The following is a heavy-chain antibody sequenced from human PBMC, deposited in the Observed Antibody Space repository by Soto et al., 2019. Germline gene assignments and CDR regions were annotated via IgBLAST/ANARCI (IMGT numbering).Heavy chain of an antibody. V-gene: IGHV3-49*04. J-gene: IGHJ4*02. CDR3: SRSLAIDFDS. Sequence: GGSLRLSCSASGLNFAAYTRSRVRLTPGKGGEWVVLIRRICYGGTKDYAASVKGRVTISKDDSRKGVYLQIGSMKSEGKDVYYCSRSLAIDFDSWGQGTLVTVSS. CDR1: GLNFAAYT. CDR2: IRRICYGGTK.